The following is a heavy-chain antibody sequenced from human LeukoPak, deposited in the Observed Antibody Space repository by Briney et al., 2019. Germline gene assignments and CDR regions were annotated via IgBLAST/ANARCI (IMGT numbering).Heavy chain of an antibody. CDR1: GGSISSSSYY. CDR2: IYYSGST. Sequence: TSETLSLTCTVSGGSISSSSYYWGWIRQPPGKGLEWIGSIYYSGSTYYNPSLKSRVTISVDTSKNQFSLKLSSVTAADTAVYYCASYGGKVDYWGQGTLVTVSS. D-gene: IGHD4-23*01. J-gene: IGHJ4*02. V-gene: IGHV4-39*07. CDR3: ASYGGKVDY.